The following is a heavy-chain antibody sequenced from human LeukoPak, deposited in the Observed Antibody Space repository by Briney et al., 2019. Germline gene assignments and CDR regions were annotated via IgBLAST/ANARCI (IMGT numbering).Heavy chain of an antibody. V-gene: IGHV1-8*01. D-gene: IGHD6-19*01. CDR3: ARGPSSGNWFDP. CDR1: GYTFTSYD. CDR2: MNPNSGNT. J-gene: IGHJ5*02. Sequence: GASVKVSCKASGYTFTSYDINWVRQATGQGLEWMGWMNPNSGNTGYAQKFQGRVTMTRNTSISTVYMELSSLRSEDTAVYYCARGPSSGNWFDPWGQGTLVTVSS.